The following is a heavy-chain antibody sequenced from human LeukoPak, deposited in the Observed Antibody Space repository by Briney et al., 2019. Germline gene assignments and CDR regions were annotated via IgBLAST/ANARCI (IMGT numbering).Heavy chain of an antibody. J-gene: IGHJ4*02. CDR2: ISYDGSNK. D-gene: IGHD3-22*01. CDR1: GFTFSSYA. Sequence: GGSLRLSCAASGFTFSSYAMHWVRQAPGKGLEWVAVISYDGSNKYYADSVKGRFTISRDNSKNTLYLQMNSLRAEDTAVYYCARGHYYDSSGLDDYWGQGTLVTVSS. V-gene: IGHV3-30*01. CDR3: ARGHYYDSSGLDDY.